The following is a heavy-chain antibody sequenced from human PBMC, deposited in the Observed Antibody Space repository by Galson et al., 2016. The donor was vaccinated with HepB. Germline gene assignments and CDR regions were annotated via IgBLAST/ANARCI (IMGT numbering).Heavy chain of an antibody. J-gene: IGHJ4*02. Sequence: SLRLSCAVSGFTFSTYAMHWVRQAPGKGLEWVAVISYDGSNEFYADSVKGRFTISRDNSKNTLYLQMSSLRTEDTAVYYCVKDVRWSFQYWGQGNLVTVSS. CDR2: ISYDGSNE. V-gene: IGHV3-30*14. D-gene: IGHD2-15*01. CDR3: VKDVRWSFQY. CDR1: GFTFSTYA.